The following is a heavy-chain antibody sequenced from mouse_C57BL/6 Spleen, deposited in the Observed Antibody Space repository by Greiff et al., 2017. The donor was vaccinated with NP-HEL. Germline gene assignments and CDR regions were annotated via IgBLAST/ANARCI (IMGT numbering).Heavy chain of an antibody. CDR2: IYPGSGNT. J-gene: IGHJ3*01. V-gene: IGHV1-66*01. Sequence: QVQLQQSGPELVKPGASVKISCKASGYSFTSYYIHWVKQRPGQGLEWIGWIYPGSGNTKYNEKFKGKATLTADTSSSTAYMQLSSLTSEDSAVYYCARGAYYGSSPAWFAYWGQGTLVTVSA. CDR1: GYSFTSYY. D-gene: IGHD1-1*01. CDR3: ARGAYYGSSPAWFAY.